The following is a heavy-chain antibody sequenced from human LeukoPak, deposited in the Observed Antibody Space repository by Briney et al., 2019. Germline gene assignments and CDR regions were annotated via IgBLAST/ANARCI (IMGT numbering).Heavy chain of an antibody. Sequence: ASVKVSCKASGYTFTSYYMHWVRQAPGQGLEWMGIINPSGGSTSYAQKFQGRVTMTRDTSTGTVYMELSSLRSEDTAVYYCARDREVLWFGELSYYFDYWGQGTLVTVSS. CDR2: INPSGGST. J-gene: IGHJ4*02. D-gene: IGHD3-10*01. CDR1: GYTFTSYY. CDR3: ARDREVLWFGELSYYFDY. V-gene: IGHV1-46*01.